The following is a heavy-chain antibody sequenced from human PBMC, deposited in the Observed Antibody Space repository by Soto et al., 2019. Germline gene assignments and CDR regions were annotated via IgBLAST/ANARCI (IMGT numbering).Heavy chain of an antibody. V-gene: IGHV3-33*01. J-gene: IGHJ4*02. CDR2: IWYDGSNK. CDR1: GFTFSSYG. CDR3: ARDSKEVPFDY. Sequence: GGSLRLSCAASGFTFSSYGMHWVRQAPGKGLEWVAVIWYDGSNKYYADSVKGRFTISRDNSKNTLYLQMNSLRAEDTAVYYCARDSKEVPFDYWGQGTLVTVSS. D-gene: IGHD2-2*01.